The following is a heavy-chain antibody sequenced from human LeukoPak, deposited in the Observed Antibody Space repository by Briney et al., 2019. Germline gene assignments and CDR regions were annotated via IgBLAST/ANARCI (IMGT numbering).Heavy chain of an antibody. V-gene: IGHV4-59*01. CDR1: GGSISCYY. D-gene: IGHD3-22*01. J-gene: IGHJ6*03. CDR3: ARGRYYHASSGYYTGYSYYMAV. CDR2: IYYSGST. Sequence: SETLSLTCTVSGGSISCYYLSWIRQPPGKGLEWIGYIYYSGSTNYNPSLKSRVTISVDTSKNQFSLKLSSVTAADSATYSCARGRYYHASSGYYTGYSYYMAVWGKGTTATVSS.